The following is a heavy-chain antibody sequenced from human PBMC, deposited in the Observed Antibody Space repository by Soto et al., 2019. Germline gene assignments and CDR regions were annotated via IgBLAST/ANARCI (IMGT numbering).Heavy chain of an antibody. J-gene: IGHJ4*02. CDR3: ARIAVRGVIRGPIDY. D-gene: IGHD3-10*01. CDR1: GGTFSSYT. CDR2: IIPNLGIP. V-gene: IGHV1-69*02. Sequence: SVKVSCKASGGTFSSYTISWVRQAPGQGLEWMGRIIPNLGIPNYAQKFQGRVTITTDKSTSTAYMELRSLRSDDTAVYYCARIAVRGVIRGPIDYWGQGTLVTAPQ.